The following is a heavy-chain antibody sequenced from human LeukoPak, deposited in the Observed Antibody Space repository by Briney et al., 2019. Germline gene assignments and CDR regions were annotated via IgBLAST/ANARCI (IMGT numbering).Heavy chain of an antibody. CDR2: IGTSSTTI. CDR1: GFTFSSYT. CDR3: ARGPMTIITL. D-gene: IGHD4-11*01. J-gene: IGHJ1*01. V-gene: IGHV3-48*01. Sequence: GGSLRLSCAASGFTFSSYTMNWVRQPPGKGLEWVSNIGTSSTTIYYADSVKGRFTISRDNAKNSLYLQMNSLRADDTAVYYCARGPMTIITLGGQGTLVTVSS.